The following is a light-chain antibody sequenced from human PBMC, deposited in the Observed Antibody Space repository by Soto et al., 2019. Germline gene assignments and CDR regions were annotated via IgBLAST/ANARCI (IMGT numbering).Light chain of an antibody. Sequence: AIRMTQSPSSFSASTGDRVTITCRASQGISSHLAWYQQKPGKAPTLLIYAASTLQSGVPSRFSGSGSGTDFTLTISCLQSEDFATYYCQQYYSYPHTFGQGTKLEIK. J-gene: IGKJ2*01. V-gene: IGKV1-8*01. CDR2: AAS. CDR1: QGISSH. CDR3: QQYYSYPHT.